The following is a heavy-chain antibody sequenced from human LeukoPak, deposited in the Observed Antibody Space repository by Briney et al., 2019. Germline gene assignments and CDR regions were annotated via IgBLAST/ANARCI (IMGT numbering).Heavy chain of an antibody. D-gene: IGHD4-23*01. CDR2: ISSSRRYI. CDR3: ARGGTVVTLPYY. Sequence: PGGSLRLSCAASVFTFSSYNMIGVRQAPGKGLEWVSSISSSRRYIYYTDSVKGRFTISRDNAKNSLYLQMNSLRAEDTAVYYCARGGTVVTLPYYWGQGSLVTVS. CDR1: VFTFSSYN. J-gene: IGHJ4*02. V-gene: IGHV3-21*01.